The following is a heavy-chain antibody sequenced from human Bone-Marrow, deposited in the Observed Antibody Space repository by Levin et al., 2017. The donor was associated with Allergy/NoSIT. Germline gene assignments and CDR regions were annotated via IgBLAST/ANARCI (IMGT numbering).Heavy chain of an antibody. CDR3: ARGDDSSGYNLPWGY. D-gene: IGHD3-22*01. CDR1: GFTFSSYG. J-gene: IGHJ4*02. CDR2: IWYDGSNK. Sequence: TGGSLRLSCAASGFTFSSYGMHWVRQAPGKGLEWVAVIWYDGSNKYYADSVKGRFTISRDNSKNTLYLQMNSLRAEDTAVYYCARGDDSSGYNLPWGYWGQGTLVTVSS. V-gene: IGHV3-33*01.